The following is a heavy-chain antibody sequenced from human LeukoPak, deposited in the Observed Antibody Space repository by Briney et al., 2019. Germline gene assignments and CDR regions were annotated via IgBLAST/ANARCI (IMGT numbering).Heavy chain of an antibody. CDR1: GYSFTNYW. CDR3: ARSTTVVTFNWFDL. CDR2: IYPGDSDT. D-gene: IGHD4-23*01. Sequence: GESLKISCKGSGYSFTNYWIGWVRQMPGKGLEWMGIIYPGDSDTRYSPSFQGQITISADKSINTAYLQWSSLKASDTAMYYCARSTTVVTFNWFDLWGQGTPVTVSS. V-gene: IGHV5-51*01. J-gene: IGHJ5*02.